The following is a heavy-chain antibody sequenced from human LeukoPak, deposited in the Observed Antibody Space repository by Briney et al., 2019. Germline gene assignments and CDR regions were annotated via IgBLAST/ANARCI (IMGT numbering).Heavy chain of an antibody. D-gene: IGHD3-10*01. CDR3: ARVVGYGSGSYRTEYFQH. J-gene: IGHJ1*01. V-gene: IGHV4-61*02. CDR2: IYTSGST. Sequence: SETLSLTCTVSGGSISSGSYYWSWIRQPAGKGLEWIGRIYTSGSTNYNPSLKSRVTISVETSKNQFSLKLSSVTAADTAVYYCARVVGYGSGSYRTEYFQHWGQGTLVTVSS. CDR1: GGSISSGSYY.